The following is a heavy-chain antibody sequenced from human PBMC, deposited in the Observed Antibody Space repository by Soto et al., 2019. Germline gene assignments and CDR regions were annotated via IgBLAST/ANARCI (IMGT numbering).Heavy chain of an antibody. Sequence: SETLSLTCTVSGGSISSYYWSWIRQPPGKGLEWIGYIYYSGSTNYNPSLKSRVTISVDTSKNQFSLKLSSVTAADTAVYYCARVRDSGYDGAYFDYWGQGTLVTVSS. CDR3: ARVRDSGYDGAYFDY. V-gene: IGHV4-59*01. J-gene: IGHJ4*02. D-gene: IGHD5-12*01. CDR1: GGSISSYY. CDR2: IYYSGST.